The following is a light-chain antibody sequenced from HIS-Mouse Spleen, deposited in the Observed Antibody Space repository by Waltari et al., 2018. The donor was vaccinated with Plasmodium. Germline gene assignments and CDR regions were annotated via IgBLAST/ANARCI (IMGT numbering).Light chain of an antibody. CDR1: QRFSSN. V-gene: IGKV3-15*01. Sequence: EIVMTQSPATLSVSPGERATLSCRASQRFSSNFAWYQQKPCQAPRLLIYGASTRATGIPARFSGSGSGTEFTLTISSLQSEDFAVYYCQQYNNWSFTFGPGTKVDIK. J-gene: IGKJ3*01. CDR2: GAS. CDR3: QQYNNWSFT.